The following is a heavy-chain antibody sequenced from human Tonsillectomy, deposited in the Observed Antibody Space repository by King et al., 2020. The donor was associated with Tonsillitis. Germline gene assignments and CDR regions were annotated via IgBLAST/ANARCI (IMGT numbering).Heavy chain of an antibody. CDR1: GGSISSYY. Sequence: VQLQESGPGLVKPSETLSLTCTVSGGSISSYYWTWLRQPPGKGLEWIGYIYYSGSTSYHPSLKSRVTISIDTSKNQFSLKLSSVTAADTAVYYCARDRGGGYCSGGSCHPRWFDPWGQGTLVTVSS. V-gene: IGHV4-59*01. J-gene: IGHJ5*02. D-gene: IGHD2-15*01. CDR2: IYYSGST. CDR3: ARDRGGGYCSGGSCHPRWFDP.